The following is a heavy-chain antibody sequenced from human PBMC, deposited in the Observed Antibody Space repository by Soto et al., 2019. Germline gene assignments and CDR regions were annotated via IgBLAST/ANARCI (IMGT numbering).Heavy chain of an antibody. CDR2: ISIRGDYR. Sequence: EGQLLQSGGGLVQPGESLRLSCAASGFTFSSSGMSWVRQAPGKGLEWVSSISIRGDYRYYADSVKGRFTISRDNSKNALYLQMSSLTAEYTALYYCANNGGFDFWGQGTMVAVSS. CDR1: GFTFSSSG. J-gene: IGHJ3*01. D-gene: IGHD3-10*01. V-gene: IGHV3-23*01. CDR3: ANNGGFDF.